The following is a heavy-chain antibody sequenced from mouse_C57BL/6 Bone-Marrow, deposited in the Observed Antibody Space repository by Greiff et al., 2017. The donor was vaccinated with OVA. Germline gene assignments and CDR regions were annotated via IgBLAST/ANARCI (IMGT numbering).Heavy chain of an antibody. D-gene: IGHD1-1*01. V-gene: IGHV1-75*01. CDR3: AREKIYYYGSSLAWFAY. J-gene: IGHJ3*01. Sequence: VQLQQSGPELVKPGASVKISCKASGYTFTDYYINWVKQRPGQVLEWIGWIFPGSGSTYYNEKFKGKATLTVDKSSSTAYMLLSSLTSEDSAVYFCAREKIYYYGSSLAWFAYWGQGTLVTVSA. CDR1: GYTFTDYY. CDR2: IFPGSGST.